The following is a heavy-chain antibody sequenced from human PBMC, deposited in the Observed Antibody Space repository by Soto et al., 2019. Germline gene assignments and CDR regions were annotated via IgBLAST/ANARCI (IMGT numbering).Heavy chain of an antibody. D-gene: IGHD5-12*01. Sequence: QVQLVESGGGVVQPGRSLRLSCAASGFTFSSYAMHWVRQAPGKGLEWVAVISYDGSTKYYADSVQGRFTISRDNSRNTLYLQMNRLRAEDTAVYYCAREYHRFNSGYGFSMDVWGQGTTVPGPS. V-gene: IGHV3-30-3*01. CDR2: ISYDGSTK. J-gene: IGHJ6*02. CDR3: AREYHRFNSGYGFSMDV. CDR1: GFTFSSYA.